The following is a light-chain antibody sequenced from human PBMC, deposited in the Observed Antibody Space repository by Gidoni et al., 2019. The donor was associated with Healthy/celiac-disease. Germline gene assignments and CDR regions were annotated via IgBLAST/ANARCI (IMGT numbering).Light chain of an antibody. CDR2: GAS. Sequence: EIVMTQSPATLSVSPGERATLSCRASQSVSSNLAWYQQKPGQAPRLLIYGASTRATGITARFSGSGSGTEFTLTISSLQSEDFAVYYCQQYNNWPPLTSGQGTRLEIK. CDR1: QSVSSN. J-gene: IGKJ5*01. V-gene: IGKV3-15*01. CDR3: QQYNNWPPLT.